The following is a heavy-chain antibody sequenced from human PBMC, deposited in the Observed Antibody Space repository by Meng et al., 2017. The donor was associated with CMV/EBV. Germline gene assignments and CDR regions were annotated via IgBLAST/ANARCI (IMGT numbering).Heavy chain of an antibody. V-gene: IGHV1-69*02. D-gene: IGHD1-26*01. Sequence: SVKVSCKASGGTFSSYTISWVRQAPGQGLEWMGRIIPILGIANYAQKFQGRVTITADKSTSTAYMELSSLRSEDTAVYYCAAGAGSVFSGYFDYWGQGTLVTVSS. CDR1: GGTFSSYT. CDR3: AAGAGSVFSGYFDY. CDR2: IIPILGIA. J-gene: IGHJ4*02.